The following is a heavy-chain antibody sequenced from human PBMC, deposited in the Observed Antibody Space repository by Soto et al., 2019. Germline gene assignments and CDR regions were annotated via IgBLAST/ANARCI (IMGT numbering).Heavy chain of an antibody. CDR2: ISSSSSYI. CDR1: GFTFSSYS. Sequence: EVQLVESGGGLVKPGGSLRLSCAASGFTFSSYSMNWVRQAPGKGLEWVSSISSSSSYIYYADSVKGRFTISRDNAKNSLYLQMNSLRAEDTAVYYCARMGSQRYYYYGMDVWGPGTTVTVSS. CDR3: ARMGSQRYYYYGMDV. J-gene: IGHJ6*02. D-gene: IGHD6-25*01. V-gene: IGHV3-21*01.